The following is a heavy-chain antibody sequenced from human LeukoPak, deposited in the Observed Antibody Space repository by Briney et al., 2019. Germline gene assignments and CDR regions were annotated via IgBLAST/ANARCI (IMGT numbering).Heavy chain of an antibody. V-gene: IGHV4-34*01. CDR3: ARSYDSSGYYRDAFDI. D-gene: IGHD3-22*01. CDR2: INHSGST. Sequence: PSETLSLTCAVYGGSFSGYYWSWIRQPPGKGLEWIGEINHSGSTNYNPSHKSRVTISVDTSKNQFSLKLSSVTAADTAVYYCARSYDSSGYYRDAFDIWGQGTMVTVSS. J-gene: IGHJ3*02. CDR1: GGSFSGYY.